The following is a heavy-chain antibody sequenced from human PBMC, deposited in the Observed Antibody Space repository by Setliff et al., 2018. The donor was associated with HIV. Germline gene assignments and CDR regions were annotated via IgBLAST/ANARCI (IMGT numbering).Heavy chain of an antibody. CDR3: ARGGTRTVRGGRPEWYFDY. Sequence: PSETLSLTCNVSGGSISSGSYYWNWIRQPAGKGLEWIGRIYASGNTNYNPSLKGRVTISIDTSKNQFSLRLTSVTAADTAVYYCARGGTRTVRGGRPEWYFDYWGQGTLVTVSS. J-gene: IGHJ4*02. V-gene: IGHV4-61*02. CDR1: GGSISSGSYY. CDR2: IYASGNT. D-gene: IGHD4-17*01.